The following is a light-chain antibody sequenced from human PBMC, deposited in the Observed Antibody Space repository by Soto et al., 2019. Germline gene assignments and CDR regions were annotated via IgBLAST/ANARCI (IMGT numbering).Light chain of an antibody. V-gene: IGKV3-20*01. CDR2: GAS. CDR1: QSVSSSY. CDR3: QQYGSSPWT. J-gene: IGKJ1*01. Sequence: EIVLTQSPGTLSLSPGERATLSCRASQSVSSSYLAWYQQKPGQAPRLLIYGASSRATGIPDRFSGSGSGKDFTLTISRLEPEVFAVCYCQQYGSSPWTFGKG.